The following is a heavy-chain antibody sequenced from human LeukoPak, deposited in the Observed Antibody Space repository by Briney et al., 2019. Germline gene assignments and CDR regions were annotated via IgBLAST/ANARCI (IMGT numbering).Heavy chain of an antibody. J-gene: IGHJ4*02. D-gene: IGHD6-13*01. CDR2: IYYSGST. Sequence: PSETLSLTCTVSGGSFSSGSYYWSWIRQPPGKGLEWIGYIYYSGSTNYNPSLKSRVTISVDTSKNQFSLKLSSVTAADTAVYYCARGQQLDLDYWGQGTWSPSPQ. CDR3: ARGQQLDLDY. V-gene: IGHV4-61*01. CDR1: GGSFSSGSYY.